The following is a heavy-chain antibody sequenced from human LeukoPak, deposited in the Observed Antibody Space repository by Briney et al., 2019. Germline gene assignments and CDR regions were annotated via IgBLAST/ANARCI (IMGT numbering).Heavy chain of an antibody. Sequence: PGGSLRLSCAASGFTFSSYGMHWVRQAPGNGLEWVAFIRYDGSNKYYADSVKGRFTISRDNSKNTLYLQMNSLRAEDTAVYYCAKGFYDSSGYPIDYWGQGTLVTVSS. D-gene: IGHD3-22*01. CDR2: IRYDGSNK. CDR1: GFTFSSYG. V-gene: IGHV3-30*02. J-gene: IGHJ4*02. CDR3: AKGFYDSSGYPIDY.